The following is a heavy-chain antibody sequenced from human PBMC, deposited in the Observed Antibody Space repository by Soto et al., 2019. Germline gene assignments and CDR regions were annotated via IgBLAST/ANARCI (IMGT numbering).Heavy chain of an antibody. V-gene: IGHV1-18*01. CDR1: GYTFSTHG. CDR2: ISAYNGNT. J-gene: IGHJ4*02. Sequence: ASVNVSCKAAGYTFSTHGISWVRQAPGQGLEWMGWISAYNGNTNYAQKFQGRVSMTTDTSTSAAQMELRSLRSDDTAVYYCVSMSAGWFDLWGQGTLVTVSS. CDR3: VSMSAGWFDL. D-gene: IGHD2-15*01.